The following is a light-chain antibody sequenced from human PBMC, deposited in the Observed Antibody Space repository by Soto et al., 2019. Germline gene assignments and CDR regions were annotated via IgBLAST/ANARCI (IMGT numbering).Light chain of an antibody. V-gene: IGKV3-20*01. Sequence: EIVLTQSPCTLSLSLGERATLSCRASQSVRSNFLAWYQHKPGQAPKLLISGASSRATGVPDRFSGSGSGTDFTLTISRLEPEDFALYSCQQYGSSPGTFGQGTKLEIK. CDR3: QQYGSSPGT. CDR1: QSVRSNF. J-gene: IGKJ2*02. CDR2: GAS.